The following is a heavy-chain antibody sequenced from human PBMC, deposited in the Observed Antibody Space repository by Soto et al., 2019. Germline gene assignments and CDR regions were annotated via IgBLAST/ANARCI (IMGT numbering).Heavy chain of an antibody. CDR2: INTDGSIT. Sequence: EVQMVESGGGLLQPGGSLRLSCAASGFTFSTYWMHWVHQAPGKGLVWVARINTDGSITSYADSVKGRFTISRDNAKNTLYLQLNSLTAEDTAVYYCARVAQGMDHFDYWGQGTLVTVCS. CDR3: ARVAQGMDHFDY. J-gene: IGHJ4*02. CDR1: GFTFSTYW. V-gene: IGHV3-74*01.